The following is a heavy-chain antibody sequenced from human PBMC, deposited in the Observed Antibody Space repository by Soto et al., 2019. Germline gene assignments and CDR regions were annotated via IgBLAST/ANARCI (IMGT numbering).Heavy chain of an antibody. CDR3: ARCPQPPDTADPYAVDV. J-gene: IGHJ6*02. D-gene: IGHD5-18*01. CDR2: IVPSVDTT. Sequence: QVQLVQSGTEVKKPGASVKVSCKASGGTFSRSGFHWVRQAPGQGLEWMGMIVPSVDTTNYAQKLQARVTISSDQFTSTVYMELISLRSEDTAVYYCARCPQPPDTADPYAVDVWGQWTRVIVSS. CDR1: GGTFSRSG. V-gene: IGHV1-69*18.